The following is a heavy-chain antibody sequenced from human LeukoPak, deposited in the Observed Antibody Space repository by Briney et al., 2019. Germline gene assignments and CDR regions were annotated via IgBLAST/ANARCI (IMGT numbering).Heavy chain of an antibody. V-gene: IGHV3-23*01. Sequence: GASLRLSCAASGFTFSSYAMSWVRQAPGKGPEWVSAISGSGGSTYYADSVKGRFTISRDNSKNTLYLQMNSLRAEDTAVYYCAKGTTMIVVVITSYYYYGMDVWGQGTTVTVSS. CDR2: ISGSGGST. CDR1: GFTFSSYA. D-gene: IGHD3-22*01. CDR3: AKGTTMIVVVITSYYYYGMDV. J-gene: IGHJ6*02.